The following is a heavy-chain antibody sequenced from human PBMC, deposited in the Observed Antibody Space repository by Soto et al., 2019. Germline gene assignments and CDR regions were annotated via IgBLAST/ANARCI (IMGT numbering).Heavy chain of an antibody. CDR1: GFTFSDYY. CDR3: AREYCTHGVCYGWFDP. CDR2: ISTSGSTI. J-gene: IGHJ5*02. V-gene: IGHV3-11*01. D-gene: IGHD2-8*01. Sequence: QVQLVESGGGLVKPGGSLRLSCAASGFTFSDYYMSWIRQAPGKGLEWVSYISTSGSTIYYADSMRGRFTISRDNAKNSMYLQMNSLRVEDTAVYYCAREYCTHGVCYGWFDPWGQGTLVTVSS.